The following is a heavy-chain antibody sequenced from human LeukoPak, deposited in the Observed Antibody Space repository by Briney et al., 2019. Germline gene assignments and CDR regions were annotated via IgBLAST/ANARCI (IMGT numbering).Heavy chain of an antibody. Sequence: SVKVSCKASGGTFSSYAISWVRQAPGQGLEWMGGIIPILGIANYAQKFQGRVTITADKSTSTAYMELSSLRSEDTAVYYCARSMTTDYYYYYYYGMDVWGQGTTVTVSS. V-gene: IGHV1-69*04. D-gene: IGHD4-11*01. CDR2: IIPILGIA. CDR3: ARSMTTDYYYYYYYGMDV. CDR1: GGTFSSYA. J-gene: IGHJ6*02.